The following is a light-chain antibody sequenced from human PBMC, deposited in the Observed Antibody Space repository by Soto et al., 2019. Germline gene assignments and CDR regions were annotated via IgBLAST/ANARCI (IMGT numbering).Light chain of an antibody. CDR1: QSISNY. J-gene: IGKJ1*01. CDR2: DAS. CDR3: QQYNDWPT. Sequence: EIVLTQSPATLSLSPGERAPLSCRASQSISNYLAWYQHKPGQAPRLLIYDASNRATATPPRFSGSGSGTEFTLTISSLQSEDFAVYYCQQYNDWPTFGQGTKVDIK. V-gene: IGKV3D-15*01.